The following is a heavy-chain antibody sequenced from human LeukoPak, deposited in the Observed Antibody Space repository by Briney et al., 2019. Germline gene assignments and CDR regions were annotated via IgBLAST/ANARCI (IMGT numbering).Heavy chain of an antibody. Sequence: GASVKVSCKASGYTFTSYYMHWVRQAPGQGLEWMGWINPNSGGTNYAQKFQGRVTMTRDTSMSTAYMELSRLRSDDTAVYYCARVGGYCSSTSCPNWFDPWGQGTLVTVSS. V-gene: IGHV1-2*02. D-gene: IGHD2-2*01. J-gene: IGHJ5*02. CDR3: ARVGGYCSSTSCPNWFDP. CDR1: GYTFTSYY. CDR2: INPNSGGT.